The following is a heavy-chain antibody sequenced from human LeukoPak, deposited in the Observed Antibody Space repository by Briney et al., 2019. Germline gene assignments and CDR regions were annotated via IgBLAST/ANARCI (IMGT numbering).Heavy chain of an antibody. J-gene: IGHJ4*02. CDR1: GYAFTGYY. CDR3: ARDYDILPGLYYFDY. CDR2: INPNSGGT. Sequence: ASVKDSCMDPGYAFTGYYMHWGRQAPGQGLEWMGWINPNSGGTNYAQKFQGRVTMTRDTSISTAYMELSRVRSDDTAVYYCARDYDILPGLYYFDYWGQGTLVTVSS. D-gene: IGHD3-9*01. V-gene: IGHV1-2*02.